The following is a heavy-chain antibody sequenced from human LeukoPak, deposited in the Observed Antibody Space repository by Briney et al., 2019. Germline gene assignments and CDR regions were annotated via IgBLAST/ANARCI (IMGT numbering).Heavy chain of an antibody. D-gene: IGHD5-18*01. CDR2: MNPNSGNT. V-gene: IGHV1-8*01. CDR3: ARARSRGYSYPFDY. CDR1: GYTFTSYD. J-gene: IGHJ4*02. Sequence: ASVKASCKASGYTFTSYDINWVRQATGQGLEWMGWMNPNSGNTGYAQKFQGRVTMTKNTSISTAYMEMSSLRSEDTAVYYCARARSRGYSYPFDYWGQGTLDTVSS.